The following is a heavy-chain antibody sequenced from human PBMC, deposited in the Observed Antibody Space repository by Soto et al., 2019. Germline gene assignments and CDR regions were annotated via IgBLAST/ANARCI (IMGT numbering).Heavy chain of an antibody. CDR2: ISYDGSNK. V-gene: IGHV3-30*18. CDR1: GFTFSSYG. D-gene: IGHD3-10*01. CDR3: AKDQMNYGSGCSDY. Sequence: PGGSLRLSCASSGFTFSSYGMHLVRQAPGKGLEWVAVISYDGSNKYYADSVKGRFTISRDNSKNTLYLQMNSLRAEDTAVYYSAKDQMNYGSGCSDYWGQGTLVTVSS. J-gene: IGHJ4*02.